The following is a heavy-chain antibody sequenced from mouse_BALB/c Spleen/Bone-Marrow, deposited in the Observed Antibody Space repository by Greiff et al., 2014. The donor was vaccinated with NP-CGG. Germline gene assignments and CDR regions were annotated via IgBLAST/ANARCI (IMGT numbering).Heavy chain of an antibody. CDR1: GYTFTSYW. CDR2: IFPGTDTT. J-gene: IGHJ4*01. V-gene: IGHV1S132*01. Sequence: VKLVESGAELVKPGTSVKLSCKTSGYTFTSYWIQWVKQRPGQGLGWIGEIFPGTDTTYYNEKFKGKATLTIDTSSSTAYMHLNSLTSEDSAVYFCSSGPLYAMDYWGQGTSVTVPS. CDR3: SSGPLYAMDY.